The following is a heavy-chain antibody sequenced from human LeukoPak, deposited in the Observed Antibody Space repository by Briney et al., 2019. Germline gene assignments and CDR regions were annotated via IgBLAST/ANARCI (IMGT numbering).Heavy chain of an antibody. J-gene: IGHJ4*02. V-gene: IGHV3-48*01. CDR1: GFTFSSYS. D-gene: IGHD2-2*01. CDR2: ISSSSTI. Sequence: GGSLRLSCAASGFTFSSYSMNWVRQAPGKGLEWGSYISSSSTIYYADSVKGRFTISRDNAKNSLYLQMNSLRAEDTAVYYCARDPHFGDIVVVPAATFDYWGQGTLVTVSP. CDR3: ARDPHFGDIVVVPAATFDY.